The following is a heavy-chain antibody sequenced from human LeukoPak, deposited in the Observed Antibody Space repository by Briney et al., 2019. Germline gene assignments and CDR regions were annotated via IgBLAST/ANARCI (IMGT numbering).Heavy chain of an antibody. V-gene: IGHV3-23*01. CDR1: GFTFSDYY. CDR3: AKWIAVAGKGGY. Sequence: PGGSLRLSCAASGFTFSDYYMSWIRQAPGKGLEWVSAISGSGGSTYYADSVKGRFTISRDNSKNTLYLQMNSLRAEDTAVYYCAKWIAVAGKGGYWGQGTLVTVSS. D-gene: IGHD6-19*01. J-gene: IGHJ4*02. CDR2: ISGSGGST.